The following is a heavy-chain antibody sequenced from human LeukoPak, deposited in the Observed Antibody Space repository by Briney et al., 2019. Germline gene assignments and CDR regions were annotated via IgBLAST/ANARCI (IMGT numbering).Heavy chain of an antibody. CDR2: ISSSGSA. V-gene: IGHV4-4*07. J-gene: IGHJ4*02. Sequence: PSETLSLTCTVSGGSISSYYTSWIRQPAGKGLEWIGRISSSGSADYNPSLKSRVTMSVDTSKAQFSLKLSSVTAADTAVYYCAREGRSSTPGYWGQGTLVTVSS. CDR3: AREGRSSTPGY. CDR1: GGSISSYY. D-gene: IGHD2-15*01.